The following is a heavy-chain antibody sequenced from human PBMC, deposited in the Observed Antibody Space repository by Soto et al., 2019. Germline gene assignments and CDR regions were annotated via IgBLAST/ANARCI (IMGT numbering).Heavy chain of an antibody. CDR2: ITNSGAKT. Sequence: EVVLLESAGGLVQPGESLRLSCVVSGFTFREYAMSWVRQAPGKGLEWVSAITNSGAKTYYSDSVKGRFTISRDNSRNTLFLEINSLRVEDTAVYHCTKLSPKIGVDYWGHGTLVTVSS. V-gene: IGHV3-23*01. D-gene: IGHD2-8*01. CDR3: TKLSPKIGVDY. J-gene: IGHJ4*01. CDR1: GFTFREYA.